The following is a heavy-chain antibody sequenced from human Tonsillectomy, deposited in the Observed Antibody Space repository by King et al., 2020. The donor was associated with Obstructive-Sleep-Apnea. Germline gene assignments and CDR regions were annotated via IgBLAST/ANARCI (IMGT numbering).Heavy chain of an antibody. Sequence: VQLVESGGGLVQPGGSLRLSCSASGFTFSTYAMHWVRQAPGKGLEYVSGIGTNGGSTDYADSVKGRFTISRDNSKNTVFLQMSSLRPEDTAVYYCVKDAGSMIAVVITNFDYWGQGTPVTVSS. CDR2: IGTNGGST. CDR1: GFTFSTYA. J-gene: IGHJ4*02. D-gene: IGHD3-22*01. V-gene: IGHV3-64D*09. CDR3: VKDAGSMIAVVITNFDY.